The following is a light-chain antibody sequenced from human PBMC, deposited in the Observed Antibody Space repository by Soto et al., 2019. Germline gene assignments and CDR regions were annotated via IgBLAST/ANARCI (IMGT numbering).Light chain of an antibody. J-gene: IGKJ1*01. CDR2: AAS. V-gene: IGKV1-39*01. Sequence: DIQMTQSPSSLSASVGDIVTITCRASQSISSYLNWYQQKPGKAPKLLIYAASSLQSGVPSRFTGSGSGTDFTLTISSLQPEDFETYYCQQSYSTLSTFGQGTKVDIK. CDR3: QQSYSTLST. CDR1: QSISSY.